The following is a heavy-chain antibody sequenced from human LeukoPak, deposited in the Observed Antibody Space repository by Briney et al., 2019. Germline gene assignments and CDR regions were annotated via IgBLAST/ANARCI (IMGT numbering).Heavy chain of an antibody. V-gene: IGHV1-18*01. CDR3: ARDRNLFYDILTGYYPYNWFDP. J-gene: IGHJ5*02. CDR2: ISAYNGNT. Sequence: VASVSVSCKASGYTFTMDGISWGRQAPGQGLEWMGWISAYNGNTNYPQKLQGRVTMTTDTSTSTAYMELRSLRSDDTAVYYCARDRNLFYDILTGYYPYNWFDPWGQGTLVTVSS. CDR1: GYTFTMDG. D-gene: IGHD3-9*01.